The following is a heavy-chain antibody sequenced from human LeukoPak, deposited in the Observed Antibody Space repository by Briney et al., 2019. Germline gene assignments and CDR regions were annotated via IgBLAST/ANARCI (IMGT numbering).Heavy chain of an antibody. CDR1: GFTFNRYA. CDR3: AKGDSYYDLLTCFDL. V-gene: IGHV3-23*01. CDR2: FSASSTIT. J-gene: IGHJ4*02. Sequence: GGSLRLSCTVSGFTFNRYAMSWVRQAPGKGLEWVSTFSASSTITYYADSVKGRFTISRDNSKNTLYLQMHSLRDEDTAVYYCAKGDSYYDLLTCFDLWGPGTLVTVSS. D-gene: IGHD3-9*01.